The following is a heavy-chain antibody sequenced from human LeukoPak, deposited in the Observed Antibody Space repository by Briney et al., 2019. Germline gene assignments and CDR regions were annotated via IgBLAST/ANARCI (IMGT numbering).Heavy chain of an antibody. CDR3: AKAQWLVLDVAFDI. D-gene: IGHD6-19*01. CDR2: IYSGGST. V-gene: IGHV3-66*01. Sequence: GGSLRLSCAASGFTVSSNYMSWVRQAPGKGLEWVSVIYSGGSTYYADSVKGRFTISRDNSKNTLYLQMNSLRAEDTAVYYCAKAQWLVLDVAFDIWGQGTMVTVSS. CDR1: GFTVSSNY. J-gene: IGHJ3*02.